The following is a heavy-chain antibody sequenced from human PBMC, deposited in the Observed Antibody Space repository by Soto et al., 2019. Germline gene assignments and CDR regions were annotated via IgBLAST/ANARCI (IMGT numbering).Heavy chain of an antibody. CDR1: GGSISSDY. CDR3: GKVLVGATGHTDSDS. V-gene: IGHV4-4*08. D-gene: IGHD2-15*01. CDR2: IYSRGNT. Sequence: WETRSLACTVSGGSISSDYWSWIRQSPGKGLEWIGYIYSRGNTNYNPSLKSRVTISRDTSKTQFSLKLTSVTAADTALYYCGKVLVGATGHTDSDSWGPGTLVTVSS. J-gene: IGHJ4*02.